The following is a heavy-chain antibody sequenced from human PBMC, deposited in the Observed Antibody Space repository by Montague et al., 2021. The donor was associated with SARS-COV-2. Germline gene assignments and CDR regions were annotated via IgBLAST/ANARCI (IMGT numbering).Heavy chain of an antibody. CDR1: GGSISSSNW. CDR3: ASRGAGWFGSNPERFDY. Sequence: SETLSLTCAVSGGSISSSNWWSWVRQPPGKGLGWIGEIYHSGSTNYNPSLKRRVTISVDKPKNQFSLKLSSATAADTAGYYCASRGAGWFGSNPERFDYWGQGTLVTVSS. V-gene: IGHV4-4*02. CDR2: IYHSGST. J-gene: IGHJ4*02. D-gene: IGHD3-10*01.